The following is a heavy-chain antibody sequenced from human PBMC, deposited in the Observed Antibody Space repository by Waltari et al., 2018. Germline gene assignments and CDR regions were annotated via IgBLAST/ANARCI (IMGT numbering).Heavy chain of an antibody. CDR1: GGSFSGYY. CDR2: INHSGST. Sequence: QVQLQQWGAGLLKPSETLSLTCAVYGGSFSGYYWSWIRQPPGKGLEWIGEINHSGSTNYNPSLKSRVTISVDMSKNQFSLKLSSVTAADTAVYYCARDVGNRQPYGSPEYFQHWGQGTLVTVSS. CDR3: ARDVGNRQPYGSPEYFQH. J-gene: IGHJ1*01. V-gene: IGHV4-34*01. D-gene: IGHD1-26*01.